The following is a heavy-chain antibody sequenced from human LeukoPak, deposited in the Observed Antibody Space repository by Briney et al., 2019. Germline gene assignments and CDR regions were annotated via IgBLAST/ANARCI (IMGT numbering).Heavy chain of an antibody. V-gene: IGHV4-59*08. Sequence: PSETLSLTCTVSGGSTSSYYWSWIRQPPGKGLEWIGYIYYSGSTNYNPTLKSRVTISVDTSKNQFSLKLSSVTAADTAVYYCARQGGYKSPCDYWGQGTLVTVSS. D-gene: IGHD1-14*01. J-gene: IGHJ4*02. CDR1: GGSTSSYY. CDR3: ARQGGYKSPCDY. CDR2: IYYSGST.